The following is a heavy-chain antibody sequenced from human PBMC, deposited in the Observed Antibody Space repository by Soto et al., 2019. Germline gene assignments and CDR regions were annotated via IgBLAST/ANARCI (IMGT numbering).Heavy chain of an antibody. CDR1: GFTFSGYW. J-gene: IGHJ4*02. D-gene: IGHD4-4*01. CDR2: IKHDGSVQ. V-gene: IGHV3-7*03. CDR3: ARAPYSNAWYRFDL. Sequence: QLVESGGGLVQPGGSLRLSCEASGFTFSGYWMSWVRQAPGKGLEWVADIKHDGSVQYYVDSVKGRLTISRDNAKKQRYLQTNGLRAEDTALYYCARAPYSNAWYRFDLWGQGTLVTVSS.